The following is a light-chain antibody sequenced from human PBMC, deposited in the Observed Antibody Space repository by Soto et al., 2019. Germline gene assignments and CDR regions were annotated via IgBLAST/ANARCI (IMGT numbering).Light chain of an antibody. CDR2: WAS. J-gene: IGKJ1*01. V-gene: IGKV4-1*01. CDR1: QSVLYSSNNKNY. CDR3: QQYYSTLTWT. Sequence: DIVMTQSPDSLAVSLGERATINCKSSQSVLYSSNNKNYLAWYQQKPGQPPKLLIYWASTRESGVPDRFSGSGSGTVITLTISSLQAEDVAVYYCQQYYSTLTWTFGQGTKVEIK.